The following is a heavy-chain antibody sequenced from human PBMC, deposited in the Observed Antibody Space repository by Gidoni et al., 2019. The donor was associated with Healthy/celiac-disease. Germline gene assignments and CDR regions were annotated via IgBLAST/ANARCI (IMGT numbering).Heavy chain of an antibody. J-gene: IGHJ4*02. CDR1: GFTFDDYA. V-gene: IGHV3-9*01. Sequence: EVQLVASGGGLVQPGRSLRLSCAASGFTFDDYAMHWVRQAPGKGLEWVSGISWNSGSIGDADSVKGRFTISRDNAKNSLYLQMNSLRAEDTALYYCAKDPIAVAVGGSDYWGQGTLVTVSS. D-gene: IGHD6-19*01. CDR2: ISWNSGSI. CDR3: AKDPIAVAVGGSDY.